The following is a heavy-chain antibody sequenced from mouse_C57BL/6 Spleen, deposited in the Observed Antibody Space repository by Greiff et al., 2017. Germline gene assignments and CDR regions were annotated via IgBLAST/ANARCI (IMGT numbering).Heavy chain of an antibody. J-gene: IGHJ2*01. CDR1: GYSITSGYY. CDR2: ISYDGSN. D-gene: IGHD3-2*02. Sequence: VQLKESGPGLVKPSQSLSLTCSVTGYSITSGYYWNWIRQFPGNKLEWMGYISYDGSNNYNPSLKNRISITRDTSKNQFFLKLNSVTTEDTATYYCARDSSGYSYFDDWGQGTTLTVSS. CDR3: ARDSSGYSYFDD. V-gene: IGHV3-6*01.